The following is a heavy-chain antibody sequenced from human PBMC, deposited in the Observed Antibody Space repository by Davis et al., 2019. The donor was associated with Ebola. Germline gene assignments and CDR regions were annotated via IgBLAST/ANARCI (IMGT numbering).Heavy chain of an antibody. V-gene: IGHV4-61*08. Sequence: MPSETLSLTCTVSGDSISSGDYFWSWIRQPPGKGLEWIGYIYYSGSTNYNPSLKSRVTISVDTSKNQFSLKLSSLTAADTAVYYCARVVREVFSFWSGYSDYWGQGTLVTVSS. CDR1: GDSISSGDYF. CDR3: ARVVREVFSFWSGYSDY. J-gene: IGHJ4*02. D-gene: IGHD3-3*01. CDR2: IYYSGST.